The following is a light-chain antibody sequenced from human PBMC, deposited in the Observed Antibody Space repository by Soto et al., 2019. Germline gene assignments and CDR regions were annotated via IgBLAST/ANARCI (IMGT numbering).Light chain of an antibody. CDR3: QSYHSSLSGYV. CDR1: SSNIGAGYD. CDR2: GNS. Sequence: QSVLTQPPSVSGAPGQRVTISCTGSSSNIGAGYDVHWYQQLPGTAPKLLIYGNSNRPSGVPDQFSGSKSGTSASLALTGLQAEDEADYSCQSYHSSLSGYVFGTGTKVTVL. J-gene: IGLJ1*01. V-gene: IGLV1-40*01.